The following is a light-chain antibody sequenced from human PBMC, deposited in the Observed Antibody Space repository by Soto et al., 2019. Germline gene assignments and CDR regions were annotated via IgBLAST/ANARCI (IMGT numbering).Light chain of an antibody. CDR2: DAS. CDR3: LHRMNWPLS. CDR1: ETVSSY. V-gene: IGKV3-11*01. Sequence: DIVLPQSPVTLSLSPADRATLSCRASETVSSYLLWYQQKPGRDPRLLIYDASERATGIPARFSGSGSETDFTLTISSLEPEDFGVYYCLHRMNWPLSFGQGTRLEIK. J-gene: IGKJ5*01.